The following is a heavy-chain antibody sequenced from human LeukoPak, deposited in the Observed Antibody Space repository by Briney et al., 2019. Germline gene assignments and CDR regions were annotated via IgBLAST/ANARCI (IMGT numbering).Heavy chain of an antibody. Sequence: PGGSLRLSCAVSGFTFSNYWMHWVRQAPGKGLVWVSSISSSSSYIYYADSVKGRFTISRDNAKNSLYLQMNSLRAEDTAVYYCARESGSYSFDYWGQGTLVTVSS. CDR1: GFTFSNYW. V-gene: IGHV3-21*01. J-gene: IGHJ4*02. CDR2: ISSSSSYI. CDR3: ARESGSYSFDY. D-gene: IGHD1-26*01.